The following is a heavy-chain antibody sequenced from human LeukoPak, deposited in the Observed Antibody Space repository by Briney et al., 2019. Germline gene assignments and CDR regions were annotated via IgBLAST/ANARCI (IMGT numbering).Heavy chain of an antibody. J-gene: IGHJ5*02. V-gene: IGHV1-8*01. CDR3: VRDGEGVAISVNYWFDP. CDR1: GFRFTSYD. Sequence: ASVKVSCKAFGFRFTSYDINWVRQASGRGLEWMGWMNPNNGNTGYAQKFQGRVTMTRDTSISTAYMELRDLRSEDTAVYYCVRDGEGVAISVNYWFDPWGQGTLVTVSS. CDR2: MNPNNGNT. D-gene: IGHD3-10*01.